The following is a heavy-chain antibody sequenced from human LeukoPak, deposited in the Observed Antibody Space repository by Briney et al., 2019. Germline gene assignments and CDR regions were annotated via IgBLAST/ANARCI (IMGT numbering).Heavy chain of an antibody. J-gene: IGHJ3*02. CDR3: ARARLRVRGVTPQSAFDI. V-gene: IGHV3-11*01. CDR1: GFTFSDYY. D-gene: IGHD3-10*01. Sequence: GGSLRLSCAASGFTFSDYYMSWIRQAPGKGLEWVSYISSSGSTIYYADSVKGRFTISRDNAKNSLYLQMNSLRAEDTAVYYCARARLRVRGVTPQSAFDIWGQGTMVTVSS. CDR2: ISSSGSTI.